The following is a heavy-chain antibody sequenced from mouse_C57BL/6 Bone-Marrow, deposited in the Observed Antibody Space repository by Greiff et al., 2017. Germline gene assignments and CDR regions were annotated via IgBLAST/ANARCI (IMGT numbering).Heavy chain of an antibody. J-gene: IGHJ1*03. CDR3: ARLPHWYFDV. V-gene: IGHV3-8*01. CDR2: ISYSGST. Sequence: EVKLQESGPGLAKPSQTLSLTCSVTGYSIPSDYWNWIRKFPGNKLEYMGYISYSGSTYYNPSLKSRISITRDTSKNQYYLQLNSVTTEDTATYXCARLPHWYFDVWGTGTTVTVSS. D-gene: IGHD1-1*01. CDR1: GYSIPSDY.